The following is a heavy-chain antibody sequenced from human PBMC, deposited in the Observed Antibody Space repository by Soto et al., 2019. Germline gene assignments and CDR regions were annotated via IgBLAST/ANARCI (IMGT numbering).Heavy chain of an antibody. J-gene: IGHJ5*02. CDR2: IIPIFGTA. V-gene: IGHV1-69*13. CDR1: GGTFSSYA. CDR3: ARTQREYCSGGSCPQRLLYNWFDP. Sequence: SVKVSCKASGGTFSSYAISWVRQAPGQGLEWMGGIIPIFGTANYAQKFQGRVTITADESTSTAYMELSSLRSEDTAVYYCARTQREYCSGGSCPQRLLYNWFDPWGQGTLVTVSS. D-gene: IGHD2-15*01.